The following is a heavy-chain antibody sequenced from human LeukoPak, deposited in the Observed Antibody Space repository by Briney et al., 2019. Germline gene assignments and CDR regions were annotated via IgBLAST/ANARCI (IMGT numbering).Heavy chain of an antibody. J-gene: IGHJ3*02. CDR3: ARARSSSITDAFDI. V-gene: IGHV3-21*01. Sequence: GGSLRLSCAASGFTFSSYSMNWVRQAPGKGLEWVSSISSSSYIYYADSVKGRFTISRDNAKNSLYLQMNSLRAEDTAVYYCARARSSSITDAFDIWGQGTMVTVSS. D-gene: IGHD6-13*01. CDR1: GFTFSSYS. CDR2: ISSSSYI.